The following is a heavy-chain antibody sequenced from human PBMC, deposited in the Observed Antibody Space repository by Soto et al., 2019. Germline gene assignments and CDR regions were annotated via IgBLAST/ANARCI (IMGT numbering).Heavy chain of an antibody. CDR2: IYYSGST. CDR3: ASLGYCSGGSCYLPYYYYGMDV. Sequence: SETLSLTCTVSGGSISSGDYYWSWIRQPPGKGLEWIGYIYYSGSTYYNPSLKSRVTISVDTSKNQFSLKLSSVTAADTAVYYCASLGYCSGGSCYLPYYYYGMDVWGQGTTVTVSS. CDR1: GGSISSGDYY. V-gene: IGHV4-30-4*01. D-gene: IGHD2-15*01. J-gene: IGHJ6*02.